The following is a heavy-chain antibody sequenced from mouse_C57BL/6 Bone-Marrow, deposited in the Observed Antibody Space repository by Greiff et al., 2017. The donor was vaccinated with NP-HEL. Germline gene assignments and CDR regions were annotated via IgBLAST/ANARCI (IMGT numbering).Heavy chain of an antibody. Sequence: QVQLQQPGAELVKPGASVKLSCKASGYTFTSYWMHWVKQRPGQGLEWIGMIHPNSGSTNYNEKFKSKATLTVDKSSSTTYMQLSSLTSEDSAVYYCAKDSSGPFAYWGQGTLVTVSA. J-gene: IGHJ3*01. CDR1: GYTFTSYW. D-gene: IGHD3-2*02. CDR2: IHPNSGST. CDR3: AKDSSGPFAY. V-gene: IGHV1-64*01.